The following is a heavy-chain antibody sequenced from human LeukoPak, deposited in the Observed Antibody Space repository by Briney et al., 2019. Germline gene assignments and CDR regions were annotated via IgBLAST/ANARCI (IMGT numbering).Heavy chain of an antibody. CDR3: ARTDGGGYGNFDS. Sequence: GSLRLSCAASGFTFSSHWMSWVRQAPGKGLEWVANIKQDGSGKYYVDSVKGRFTISRDNAENSVYLQMNSPRVEDTAAYYCARTDGGGYGNFDSWGHGTLVTVSS. D-gene: IGHD5-18*01. CDR2: IKQDGSGK. V-gene: IGHV3-7*04. J-gene: IGHJ4*01. CDR1: GFTFSSHW.